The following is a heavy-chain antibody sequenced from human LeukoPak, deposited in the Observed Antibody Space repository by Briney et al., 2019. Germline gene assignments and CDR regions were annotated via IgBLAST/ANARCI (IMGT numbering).Heavy chain of an antibody. D-gene: IGHD2-2*01. CDR2: IYYTGST. Sequence: PSETLSLTCTVSGGSIDSYYWSWIRQPPGKGLEWIGYIYYTGSTEYHPSLKSRVTISLDTSKNQFSLKLTSVTAADTAVYYCARVYQSAEYYFDYWGQGNLVSVSS. CDR3: ARVYQSAEYYFDY. CDR1: GGSIDSYY. V-gene: IGHV4-59*01. J-gene: IGHJ4*02.